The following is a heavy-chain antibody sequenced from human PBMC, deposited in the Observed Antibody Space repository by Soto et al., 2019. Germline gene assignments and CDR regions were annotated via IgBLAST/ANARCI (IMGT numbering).Heavy chain of an antibody. CDR3: ARDMSVRPADTVGGY. CDR1: GYTFDTYG. J-gene: IGHJ4*02. CDR2: ISTHTGNT. D-gene: IGHD6-13*01. Sequence: QVQLVQSGVEVKKPGASVKVSCKASGYTFDTYGISWVRQAPGQGLEWMGWISTHTGNTDYAQSLQGRVTMTTDTSSSTAYMELRSLRSDDTAVYYCARDMSVRPADTVGGYWGQGTQVTVSS. V-gene: IGHV1-18*01.